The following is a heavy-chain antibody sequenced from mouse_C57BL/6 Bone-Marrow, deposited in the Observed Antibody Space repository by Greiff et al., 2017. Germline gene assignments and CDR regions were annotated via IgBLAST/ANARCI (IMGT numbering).Heavy chain of an antibody. CDR2: IDPSDSYT. D-gene: IGHD3-2*02. J-gene: IGHJ3*01. Sequence: QVQLQQPGAELVMPGASVKLSCKASGYTFTSYWRHWVKQRPGQGLEWIGEIDPSDSYTNYKQQFKGKSTLTVDKPTSPAYMQLNSLTSEDSAVYYCARGGQLRLPAYWGQGTLVTVSA. V-gene: IGHV1-69*01. CDR1: GYTFTSYW. CDR3: ARGGQLRLPAY.